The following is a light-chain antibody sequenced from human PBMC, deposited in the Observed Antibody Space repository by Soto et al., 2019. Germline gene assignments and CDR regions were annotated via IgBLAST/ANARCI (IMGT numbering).Light chain of an antibody. CDR2: AAS. J-gene: IGKJ5*01. V-gene: IGKV1-39*01. CDR3: QQSYSILIT. CDR1: QSITSY. Sequence: DIQMTQSPSSLSASVGHRVTITCRASQSITSYLSWYQQQPGKAPKLLIYAASSLQSGVPSRFSGSGSGTDFTLTISSLQPEDFATYYCQQSYSILITFGQGTRLEIK.